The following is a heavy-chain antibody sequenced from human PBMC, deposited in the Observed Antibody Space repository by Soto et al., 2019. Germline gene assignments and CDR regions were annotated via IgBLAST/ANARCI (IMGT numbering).Heavy chain of an antibody. CDR3: ARRPVTTAPPFDY. Sequence: QLQLQESGPGLVKPSETLSLTCTVSGGSISSSSYYWGWIRQPPGKGLEWIGSIYYSGSTYYNPSLKSRVTISVDTSKNQFSLKLSSVTAADTAVYYCARRPVTTAPPFDYWGQGTLVTVSS. D-gene: IGHD4-17*01. V-gene: IGHV4-39*01. CDR2: IYYSGST. CDR1: GGSISSSSYY. J-gene: IGHJ4*02.